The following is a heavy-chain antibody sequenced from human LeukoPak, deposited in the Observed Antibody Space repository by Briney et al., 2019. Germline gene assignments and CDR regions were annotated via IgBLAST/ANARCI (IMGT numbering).Heavy chain of an antibody. D-gene: IGHD6-13*01. V-gene: IGHV4-59*01. Sequence: SETLSLTCSVSGDSISIYYWSWIRQPPGKGLEWIGYIYYSGSTNYNPSLKSRVTISVDTSKNQFSLKLSSVTAADTAVYYCAREGSSSWYRWYFDLWGRGTLVTVSS. CDR2: IYYSGST. J-gene: IGHJ2*01. CDR1: GDSISIYY. CDR3: AREGSSSWYRWYFDL.